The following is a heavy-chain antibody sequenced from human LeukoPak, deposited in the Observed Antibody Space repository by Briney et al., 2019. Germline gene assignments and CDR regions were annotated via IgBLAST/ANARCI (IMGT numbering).Heavy chain of an antibody. CDR2: ISSSSSYI. CDR3: ARDRHFTVTTVGYYYMDV. CDR1: GFTFSSYS. V-gene: IGHV3-21*01. D-gene: IGHD4-17*01. J-gene: IGHJ6*03. Sequence: GGSLRLSCAASGFTFSSYSMNWVRQAPGKGLGWVSSISSSSSYIYYADSVKGRFTISRDNAKNSLYLQMNSLRAEDTAVYYCARDRHFTVTTVGYYYMDVWGKGTTVTVSS.